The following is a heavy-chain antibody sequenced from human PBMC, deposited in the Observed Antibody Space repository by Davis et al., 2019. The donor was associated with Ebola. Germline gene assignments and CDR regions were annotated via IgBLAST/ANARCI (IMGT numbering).Heavy chain of an antibody. V-gene: IGHV1-69*06. D-gene: IGHD3-9*01. CDR3: AKAHNLYYDYRDDAFDV. Sequence: SVKVSCKASGGTFSSYAISWVRQAPGQGLEWMGGIIPIFGTANYAQKFQGRVTITADKSTTTFYMELSSLRSDDTAMYYCAKAHNLYYDYRDDAFDVWGQGTLVTVSS. CDR2: IIPIFGTA. CDR1: GGTFSSYA. J-gene: IGHJ3*01.